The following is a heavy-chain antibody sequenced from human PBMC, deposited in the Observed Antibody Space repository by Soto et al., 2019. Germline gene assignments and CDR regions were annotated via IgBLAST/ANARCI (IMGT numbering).Heavy chain of an antibody. D-gene: IGHD3-22*01. V-gene: IGHV3-9*01. Sequence: EVQLVESGGDLVQPGRSLRLSCAASGFTFDDYAVHWVRQVPGKGLQWVSGLSWNGVTIGYAASVKGRCTICRDNAKKSLYLQMNGLRPDDTAFYYCAASRAYDSSDYSGFHYGMDVWGLGTTVTVS. J-gene: IGHJ6*02. CDR2: LSWNGVTI. CDR3: AASRAYDSSDYSGFHYGMDV. CDR1: GFTFDDYA.